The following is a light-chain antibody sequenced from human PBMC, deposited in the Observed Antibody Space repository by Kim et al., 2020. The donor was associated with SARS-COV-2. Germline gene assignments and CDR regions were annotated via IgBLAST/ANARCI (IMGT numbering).Light chain of an antibody. V-gene: IGKV1-39*01. Sequence: ASFGDRVTYICRASENIANFVNGYQQKPGEAPKLLIYGASTLHSGVPLRFSGSGSGTDFTLTISSLQPEDIATYFCQQSYITPLYTFGQGTKLEI. CDR2: GAS. CDR3: QQSYITPLYT. J-gene: IGKJ2*01. CDR1: ENIANF.